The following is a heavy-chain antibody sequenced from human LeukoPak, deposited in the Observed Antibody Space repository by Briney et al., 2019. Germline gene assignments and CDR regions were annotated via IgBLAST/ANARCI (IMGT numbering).Heavy chain of an antibody. V-gene: IGHV4-59*12. Sequence: PSETLSLTCTVSGGSISSFYWSWIRQPPGKGLEWIGYIYYSGSTNYNPSLKSRVTMSVDTSKNQFSLKLSSVTAADTAVYYCARGSRNSGAFDIWGQGTMVTVSS. J-gene: IGHJ3*02. CDR1: GGSISSFY. CDR2: IYYSGST. CDR3: ARGSRNSGAFDI. D-gene: IGHD3-10*01.